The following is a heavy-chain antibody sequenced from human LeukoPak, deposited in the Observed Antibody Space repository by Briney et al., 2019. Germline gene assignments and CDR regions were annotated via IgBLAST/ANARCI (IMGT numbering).Heavy chain of an antibody. J-gene: IGHJ4*02. CDR3: AKAEKGLAQVGAPDY. Sequence: RPGGSLRLSCAASGFTFSSYGMHWVRQAPGKGLEWVAVIWYDGSNKYYADSVKGRFTISRDNSKNSLYLQMNSLRAEDTALYYCAKAEKGLAQVGAPDYWGQGTLVTVSS. D-gene: IGHD1-26*01. CDR2: IWYDGSNK. CDR1: GFTFSSYG. V-gene: IGHV3-30*02.